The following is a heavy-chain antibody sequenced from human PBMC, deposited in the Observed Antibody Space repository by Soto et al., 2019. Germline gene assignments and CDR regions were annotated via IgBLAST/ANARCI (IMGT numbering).Heavy chain of an antibody. D-gene: IGHD3-3*01. CDR1: GGSISSSSYY. V-gene: IGHV4-39*01. CDR2: IYYSGST. Sequence: SETLSLTCTVSGGSISSSSYYWGWIRQPPGKGLEWIGSIYYSGSTYYNPSLKSRVTISVDTSKNQFSLKLSSVTAADTAVYYCARIYDSRGYFDYWGQGTLVTVSS. CDR3: ARIYDSRGYFDY. J-gene: IGHJ4*02.